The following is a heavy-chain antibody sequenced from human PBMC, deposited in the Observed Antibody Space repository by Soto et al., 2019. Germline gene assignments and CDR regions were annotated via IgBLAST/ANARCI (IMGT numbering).Heavy chain of an antibody. J-gene: IGHJ4*02. CDR3: ARGGSSGIAVAGPFDY. CDR2: INPSGGST. V-gene: IGHV1-46*03. Sequence: VHHYTKQGLEWMGIINPSGGSTSYAQKFQGRVTMTRDTSTSTVYMELSSLRSEDTAVYYCARGGSSGIAVAGPFDYWGQGTLVTVSS. D-gene: IGHD6-19*01.